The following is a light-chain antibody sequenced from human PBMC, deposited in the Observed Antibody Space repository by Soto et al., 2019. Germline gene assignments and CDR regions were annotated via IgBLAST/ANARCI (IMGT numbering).Light chain of an antibody. CDR2: EVS. CDR1: NNDVGGYDF. J-gene: IGLJ2*01. V-gene: IGLV2-14*01. Sequence: QSVLTQPASVSGSPGQSITISCTGTNNDVGGYDFVSWYQQHPGKAPKLMIYEVSDRPSGVSYRFSGSKSGNTASLTISGLQAEDEADYYCSSYTSSGTLVFGGGTQLTV. CDR3: SSYTSSGTLV.